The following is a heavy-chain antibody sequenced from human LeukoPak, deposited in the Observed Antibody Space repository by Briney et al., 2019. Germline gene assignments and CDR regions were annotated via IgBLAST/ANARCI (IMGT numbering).Heavy chain of an antibody. J-gene: IGHJ4*02. CDR1: GFTFSSYG. D-gene: IGHD5-12*01. Sequence: PGGSLRLSCAASGFTFSSYGMSWVRQAPGKGLEWVSAISGSGGSTYYADSVKGRFTISRDNSKNTLYLQMDSLRAEDTAVYYRAKSATPWLPPFPYWGQGTLVTVSS. V-gene: IGHV3-23*01. CDR3: AKSATPWLPPFPY. CDR2: ISGSGGST.